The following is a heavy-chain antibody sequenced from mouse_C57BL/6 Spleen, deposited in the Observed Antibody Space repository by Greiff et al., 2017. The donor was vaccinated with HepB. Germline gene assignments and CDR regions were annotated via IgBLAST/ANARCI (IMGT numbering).Heavy chain of an antibody. CDR1: GYTFTDYY. V-gene: IGHV1-26*01. CDR2: INPNNGGT. J-gene: IGHJ2*01. CDR3: ARFGGYYDFDY. Sequence: EVQLQQSGPELVKPGASVKISCKASGYTFTDYYMNWVKQSHGKSLEWIGDINPNNGGTSYNQKFKGKATLTVDKSSSTAYMELRSLTSEDSAVYYCARFGGYYDFDYWGQGTTLTVSS. D-gene: IGHD2-3*01.